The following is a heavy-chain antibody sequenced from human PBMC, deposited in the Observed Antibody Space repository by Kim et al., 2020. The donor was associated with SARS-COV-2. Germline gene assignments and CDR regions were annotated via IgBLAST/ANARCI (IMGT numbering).Heavy chain of an antibody. Sequence: ASVKVSCKASGYTFTGYYMHWVRQAPGQGLEWMGRINPNSGGTNYAQKFQGRVTMTRDTSISTAYMELSRLRSDDTAVYYCARAAVDTPPVTPMDYFDYWGQGTLVTVSS. J-gene: IGHJ4*02. V-gene: IGHV1-2*06. D-gene: IGHD5-18*01. CDR2: INPNSGGT. CDR1: GYTFTGYY. CDR3: ARAAVDTPPVTPMDYFDY.